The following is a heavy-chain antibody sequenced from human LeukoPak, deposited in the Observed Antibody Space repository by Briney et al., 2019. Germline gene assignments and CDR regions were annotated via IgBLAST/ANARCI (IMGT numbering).Heavy chain of an antibody. J-gene: IGHJ4*02. V-gene: IGHV4-39*07. CDR2: IYYSGST. D-gene: IGHD1-26*01. CDR1: GGSISSYY. CDR3: ARVVGARGTYFDY. Sequence: SETLSLTCTVSGGSISSYYWGWIRQPPGKGLEWIGSIYYSGSTYYNPSLKSRVTISVDTSKNQFSLKLSSVTAADTAVYYCARVVGARGTYFDYWGQGTLVTVSS.